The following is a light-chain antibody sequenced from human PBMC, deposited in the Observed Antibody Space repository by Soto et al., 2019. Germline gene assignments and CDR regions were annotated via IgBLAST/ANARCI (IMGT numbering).Light chain of an antibody. Sequence: EIVLTQSPGTLSLSPGERATLSCRASQSLGNTYLAWYQRKPGQAPRLLIYDASSRATDIPDRFSGSGAGTDFTLTISRLEREDSAVYYCQQYGTLITFGQGTRLEIK. J-gene: IGKJ5*01. CDR2: DAS. V-gene: IGKV3-20*01. CDR1: QSLGNTY. CDR3: QQYGTLIT.